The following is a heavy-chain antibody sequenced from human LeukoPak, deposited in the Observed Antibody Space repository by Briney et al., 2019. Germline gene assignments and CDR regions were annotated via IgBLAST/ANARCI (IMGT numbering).Heavy chain of an antibody. CDR1: GYSISSGGYF. Sequence: SETLSLTCSVSGYSISSGGYFWTWIRQPPGKGLEWIGRIYTSGSTNYNPSLKSRVTISVDTSKNQFSLKLSSVTAADTAVYYCARDLTDSSGYYMYYFDYWGQGTLVTVSS. CDR3: ARDLTDSSGYYMYYFDY. J-gene: IGHJ4*02. V-gene: IGHV4-61*02. D-gene: IGHD3-22*01. CDR2: IYTSGST.